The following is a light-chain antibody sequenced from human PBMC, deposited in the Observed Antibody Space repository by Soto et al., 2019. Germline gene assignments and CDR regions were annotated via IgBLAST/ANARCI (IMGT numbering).Light chain of an antibody. J-gene: IGLJ2*01. V-gene: IGLV2-14*03. CDR3: SSYTSSSTVV. Sequence: QSALTQPPSASGSPGQSLTISCTGTSSDVGAHNYVSWYQQNPGKAPKLMLYDVNKRPSGVSNRFSGSKSGDTASLTISGLQAEDEADYYCSSYTSSSTVVFGGGTKLTVL. CDR2: DVN. CDR1: SSDVGAHNY.